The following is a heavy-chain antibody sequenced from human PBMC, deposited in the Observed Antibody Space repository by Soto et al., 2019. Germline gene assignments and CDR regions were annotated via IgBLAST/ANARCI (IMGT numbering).Heavy chain of an antibody. J-gene: IGHJ4*02. D-gene: IGHD5-18*01. CDR2: IYSGGRS. Sequence: EVQLVESGGGLIQPGGSLRLSCAASGFTVSSNYMTWVRQAPGKGLEWVSVIYSGGRSYYADSVKGRFTISRDNSKNTLYLQMNSLRAEDTAVYCCARGIPRGYSYGSYYFDYWGQGTLVTVSS. V-gene: IGHV3-53*01. CDR3: ARGIPRGYSYGSYYFDY. CDR1: GFTVSSNY.